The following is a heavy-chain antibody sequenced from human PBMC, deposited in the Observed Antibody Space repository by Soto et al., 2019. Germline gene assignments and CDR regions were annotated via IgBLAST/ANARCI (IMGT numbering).Heavy chain of an antibody. CDR2: IGGYNGNT. CDR1: GYSFTTYG. CDR3: AREGPAPYYYYGMDV. J-gene: IGHJ6*02. V-gene: IGHV1-18*01. Sequence: QVQLVQSGGEVKKPGASVKVSCKTSGYSFTTYGISWVRQAPGQGLEWMGWIGGYNGNTHYAQKFQGRVSMTTDTSTSTAYMELRSLRSDDTAVYYCAREGPAPYYYYGMDVWGQGTTVTVSS.